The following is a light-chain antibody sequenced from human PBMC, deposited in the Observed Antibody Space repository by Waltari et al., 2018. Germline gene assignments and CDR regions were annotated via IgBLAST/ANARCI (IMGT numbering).Light chain of an antibody. CDR1: TSDVGSYDL. CDR2: EVF. J-gene: IGLJ1*01. V-gene: IGLV2-23*02. Sequence: QSALTQPASVSGTPGQSLTISCSGTTSDVGSYDLVTWYQQHTAEAPKLLIGEVFTPPADPASRFSGAKPGSTAFLTIGGLQPEEEADYYCCSYAGRGAYVFGSGTKVTVL. CDR3: CSYAGRGAYV.